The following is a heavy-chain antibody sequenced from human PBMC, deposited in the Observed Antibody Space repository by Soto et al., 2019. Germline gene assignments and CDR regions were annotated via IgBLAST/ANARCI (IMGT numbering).Heavy chain of an antibody. CDR3: ARDFTVWGLGGSSPQNYYYYMDV. V-gene: IGHV4-59*01. Sequence: SETLSLTCTVSGGSISSYYWSWIRQPPGKGLEWIGYIYYSGSTNYNPSLKSRVTISVDTSKNQFSLKLSSVTAADTAVYYCARDFTVWGLGGSSPQNYYYYMDVWGKGTTVTVSS. CDR2: IYYSGST. J-gene: IGHJ6*03. D-gene: IGHD3-16*01. CDR1: GGSISSYY.